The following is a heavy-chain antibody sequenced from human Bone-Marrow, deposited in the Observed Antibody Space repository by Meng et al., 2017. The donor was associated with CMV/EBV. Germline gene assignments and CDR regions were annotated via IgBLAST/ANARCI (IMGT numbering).Heavy chain of an antibody. CDR2: TYYRSKWYN. J-gene: IGHJ5*02. CDR1: VSSTSAA. V-gene: IGHV6-1*01. D-gene: IGHD3-10*01. CDR3: ARVRTMVRGVLIFDP. Sequence: VSSTSAAWNCIRQSPSRGLEWLGRTYYRSKWYNAYAVSVKSRITINPNTSKNQFSLQLNSVTPEDTAVYYCARVRTMVRGVLIFDPWGQGTLVTVSS.